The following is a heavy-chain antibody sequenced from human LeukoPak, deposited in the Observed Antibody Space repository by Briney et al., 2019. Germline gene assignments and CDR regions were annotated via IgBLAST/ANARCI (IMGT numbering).Heavy chain of an antibody. CDR1: GGTFSSYA. Sequence: SVKVSCKASGGTFSSYAISWVRQAPGQGLEWMGRIIPILGIANYAQKFQGRVTITADKSTSTAYMELSSLRSEDTAVYYCATVIAAPPGYPFDYWGQGTLVTVSS. D-gene: IGHD6-6*01. V-gene: IGHV1-69*04. J-gene: IGHJ4*02. CDR3: ATVIAAPPGYPFDY. CDR2: IIPILGIA.